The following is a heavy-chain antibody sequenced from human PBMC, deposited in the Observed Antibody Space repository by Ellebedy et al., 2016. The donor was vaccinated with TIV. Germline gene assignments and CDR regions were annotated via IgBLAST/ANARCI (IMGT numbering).Heavy chain of an antibody. Sequence: GESLKISCAASGFTFSDYYMSWIRQAPGKGLEWVSYISSSGSTIYYADSVKSRFTISRDNAKNTLYLQMNSLKTEDTAVYYCTSHGGYYDSSGYFEYWGQGTLVTVSS. CDR2: ISSSGSTI. CDR1: GFTFSDYY. J-gene: IGHJ4*02. D-gene: IGHD3-22*01. CDR3: TSHGGYYDSSGYFEY. V-gene: IGHV3-11*01.